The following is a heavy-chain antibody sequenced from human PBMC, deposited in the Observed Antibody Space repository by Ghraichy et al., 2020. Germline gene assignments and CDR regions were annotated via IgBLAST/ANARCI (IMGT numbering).Heavy chain of an antibody. CDR1: GGSFSGYY. J-gene: IGHJ4*02. D-gene: IGHD1-26*01. Sequence: SETLSLTCAVYGGSFSGYYWSWIRQPPGKGLEWIGEINHSGSTNYNPSLKSRVTISVDTSKNQFSLKLSSVTAADTAVYYCARIELVVGATWGIDYWGQGTLVTVSS. V-gene: IGHV4-34*01. CDR3: ARIELVVGATWGIDY. CDR2: INHSGST.